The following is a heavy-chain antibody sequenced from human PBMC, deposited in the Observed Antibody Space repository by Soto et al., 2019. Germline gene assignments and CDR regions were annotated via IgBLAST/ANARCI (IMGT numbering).Heavy chain of an antibody. V-gene: IGHV2-26*01. CDR3: ARMLAVNYYYYYMDV. J-gene: IGHJ6*03. CDR2: ILSNDGK. D-gene: IGHD3-10*01. CDR1: GFSLNNARVG. Sequence: QVTLKEYGPVLVRPTETLTLTCTVSGFSLNNARVGVSWIRQPPGKALEWLAHILSNDGKSYSTSLKTRLSISKDTSKSQVVLTMTNMDTVDTATHYCARMLAVNYYYYYMDVWGKGTTVTVSS.